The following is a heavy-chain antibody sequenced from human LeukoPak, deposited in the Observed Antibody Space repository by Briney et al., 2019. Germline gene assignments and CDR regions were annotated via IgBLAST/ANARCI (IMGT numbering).Heavy chain of an antibody. J-gene: IGHJ4*02. CDR2: IYYSGST. CDR3: ARSDSSGYLLDY. Sequence: SETLSLTCTVPGGSISSGGYYWSWIRQHPGKGLEWIGYIYYSGSTYYNPSLKSRVTMSVDTSKNQFSLKLSSVTAADTAVYYCARSDSSGYLLDYWGQGTLVTVSS. D-gene: IGHD3-22*01. V-gene: IGHV4-31*03. CDR1: GGSISSGGYY.